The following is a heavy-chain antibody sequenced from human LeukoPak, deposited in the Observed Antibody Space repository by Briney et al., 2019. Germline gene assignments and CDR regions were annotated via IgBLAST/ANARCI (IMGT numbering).Heavy chain of an antibody. J-gene: IGHJ4*02. V-gene: IGHV6-1*01. D-gene: IGHD6-19*01. CDR3: ARSPSPYSSGWYFDY. Sequence: SQTLSLTCAISGDSVSINSVAWNWIRQSPSRGLEWLGRTYQRSKWYNDYAVSVKSRITINPDISKNQFSLQLNSATPEDTAVYYCARSPSPYSSGWYFDYWGQGTLVTVSS. CDR1: GDSVSINSVA. CDR2: TYQRSKWYN.